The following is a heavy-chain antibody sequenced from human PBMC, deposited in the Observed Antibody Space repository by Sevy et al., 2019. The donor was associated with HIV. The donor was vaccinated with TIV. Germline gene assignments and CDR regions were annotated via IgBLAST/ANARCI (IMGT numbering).Heavy chain of an antibody. CDR2: ISSSSTI. Sequence: GGSLRLSCAASGFTFSSYSMNWVRQAPGKGLEWVSYISSSSTIYYADSVKGRFTISRDNAKNSLYLQMNSLRDEDTAVYYCARDPGLRRVAEYFQHWGQGTLVTVSS. CDR3: ARDPGLRRVAEYFQH. J-gene: IGHJ1*01. CDR1: GFTFSSYS. V-gene: IGHV3-48*02.